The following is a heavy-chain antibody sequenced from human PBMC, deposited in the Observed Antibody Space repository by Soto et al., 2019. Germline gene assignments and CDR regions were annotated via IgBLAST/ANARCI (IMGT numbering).Heavy chain of an antibody. CDR1: GGSISSHY. V-gene: IGHV4-59*08. CDR3: ARHNYGSGSTYFDY. Sequence: SETLSLTCTVSGGSISSHYWSWIRQPPGKGLEWIGYIYYSGSTNYNPSLKSRVTISVDTSKNQFSLKLNSMTAADTAVYYCARHNYGSGSTYFDYWGQGTLVTAPQ. J-gene: IGHJ4*02. CDR2: IYYSGST. D-gene: IGHD3-10*01.